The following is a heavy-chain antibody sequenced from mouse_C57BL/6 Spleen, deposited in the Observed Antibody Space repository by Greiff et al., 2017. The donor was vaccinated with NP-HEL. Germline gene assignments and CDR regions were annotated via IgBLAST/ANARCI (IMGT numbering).Heavy chain of an antibody. CDR1: GFTFSDYG. J-gene: IGHJ2*01. CDR2: ISSGSSTI. D-gene: IGHD1-1*01. Sequence: DVKLVESVGGLVKPGGSLKLSCAASGFTFSDYGMHWVRQAPEKGLEWVAYISSGSSTIYYADTVKGRFTISRDNAKNTLFLQMTSLRSEDTAMYYCARANDYYGSSYFDYWGQGTTLTVSS. CDR3: ARANDYYGSSYFDY. V-gene: IGHV5-17*01.